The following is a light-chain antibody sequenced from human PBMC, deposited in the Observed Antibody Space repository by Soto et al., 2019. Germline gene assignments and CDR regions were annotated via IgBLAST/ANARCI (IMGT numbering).Light chain of an antibody. CDR2: GAS. Sequence: EIVMTQSPATLSVSPGERATLSCRASQSVSSDLAWYQHKPGQAPRLLIYGASTRATGIPVRFSGSGSGTEFTLTISSLQSEDFAVYYCQQHSDWPLTFGGGTRVEI. J-gene: IGKJ4*01. CDR1: QSVSSD. CDR3: QQHSDWPLT. V-gene: IGKV3-15*01.